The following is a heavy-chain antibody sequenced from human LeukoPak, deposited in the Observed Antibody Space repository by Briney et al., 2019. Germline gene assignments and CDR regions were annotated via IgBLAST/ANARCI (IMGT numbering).Heavy chain of an antibody. V-gene: IGHV1-18*01. CDR2: ISAYNGNT. CDR1: GYTFTSYD. CDR3: ARRVVWVVTIHYYYYMDV. Sequence: ASVKVSCKASGYTFTSYDINWVRQAPGQGLEWMGWISAYNGNTNYAQKLQGRVTMTTDTSTSTAYMELRSLRSDDTAVYYCARRVVWVVTIHYYYYMDVWGKGTTVTVSS. D-gene: IGHD3-3*01. J-gene: IGHJ6*03.